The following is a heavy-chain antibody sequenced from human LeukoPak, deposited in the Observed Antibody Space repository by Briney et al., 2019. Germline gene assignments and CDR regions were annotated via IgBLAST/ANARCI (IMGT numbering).Heavy chain of an antibody. J-gene: IGHJ4*02. CDR3: ARDTTTYDYVWGSYRSCEFDY. V-gene: IGHV1-2*02. CDR2: ISPNSGGT. CDR1: GYTFTGYY. D-gene: IGHD3-16*02. Sequence: ASVKVSCKASGYTFTGYYMHWVRQAPGQGLEWMGWISPNSGGTNYAQKFQGRVTMTRDTSISTAYMELSRLRSDDTAMYYCARDTTTYDYVWGSYRSCEFDYWGQGTLVTVSS.